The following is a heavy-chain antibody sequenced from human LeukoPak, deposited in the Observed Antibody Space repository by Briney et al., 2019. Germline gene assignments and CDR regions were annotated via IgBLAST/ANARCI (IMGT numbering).Heavy chain of an antibody. CDR1: GGSFSGYY. Sequence: SETLSLTCAVYGGSFSGYYWSWIRQPPGKGLEWIGSIYYTGSTYYNPSFKSRITISVDTSKNQFSLKVISVTAADTAVYYCARFLAGTRHFHFYYYMDVWGKGTTVTISS. CDR3: ARFLAGTRHFHFYYYMDV. J-gene: IGHJ6*03. CDR2: IYYTGST. V-gene: IGHV4-34*01. D-gene: IGHD3-9*01.